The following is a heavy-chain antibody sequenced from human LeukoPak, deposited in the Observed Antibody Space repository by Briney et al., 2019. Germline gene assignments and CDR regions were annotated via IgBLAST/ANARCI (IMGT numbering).Heavy chain of an antibody. V-gene: IGHV3-23*01. Sequence: GGSLRLSCATSAFTFSSSAMSWVRQAPGKGLEWVSAISSDGGNTYYADSVKGRFTISRDNSRNTLYLQMNSLRAEDTAVYYCARDAARYGSGWYYDFWGQGTLVTVPS. J-gene: IGHJ4*02. CDR3: ARDAARYGSGWYYDF. CDR1: AFTFSSSA. D-gene: IGHD6-19*01. CDR2: ISSDGGNT.